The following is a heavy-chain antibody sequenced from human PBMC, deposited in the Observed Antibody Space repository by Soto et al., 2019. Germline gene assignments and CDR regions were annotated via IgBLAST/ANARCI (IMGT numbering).Heavy chain of an antibody. V-gene: IGHV3-49*03. CDR1: GFTFGDYA. CDR2: IRSKAYGGTT. Sequence: PGRSLRLSCTASGFTFGDYAMSWFRQAPGEGLEWVGFIRSKAYGGTTEYAASVKGRFTISRDDSKSIAYLQMNSLKTEDTAVYYCTSGYYYDSSGYYPQAGMDVWGQGTTVTVSS. D-gene: IGHD3-22*01. J-gene: IGHJ6*02. CDR3: TSGYYYDSSGYYPQAGMDV.